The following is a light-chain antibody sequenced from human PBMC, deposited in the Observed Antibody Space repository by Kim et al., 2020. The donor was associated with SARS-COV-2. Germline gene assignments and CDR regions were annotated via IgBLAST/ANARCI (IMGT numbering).Light chain of an antibody. CDR3: QQSDKLPLT. CDR1: QDIERY. Sequence: DIQMTQSPSSLSASVGDRVTITCQASQDIERYLNWFQQKPGKAPKLLIYDASNLEFGVPSRFSGSGSATHFSFTITSLHPEDVATYYCQQSDKLPLTFGPGTKVDIK. J-gene: IGKJ3*01. V-gene: IGKV1-33*01. CDR2: DAS.